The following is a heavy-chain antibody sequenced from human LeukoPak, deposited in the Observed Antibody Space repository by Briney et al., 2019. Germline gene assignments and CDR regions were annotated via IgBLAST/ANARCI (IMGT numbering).Heavy chain of an antibody. CDR1: GFTFSSYA. CDR2: IKSKTDGGTT. CDR3: TPSIAVAGSLDY. D-gene: IGHD6-19*01. Sequence: GGSLRLSCAASGFTFSSYAMHWVRQAPGKGLEWVGRIKSKTDGGTTDYAAPVKGRFTISRDDSKNTLNLQMNSLKTEDTAVYYCTPSIAVAGSLDYWGQGTLVTVSS. V-gene: IGHV3-15*01. J-gene: IGHJ4*02.